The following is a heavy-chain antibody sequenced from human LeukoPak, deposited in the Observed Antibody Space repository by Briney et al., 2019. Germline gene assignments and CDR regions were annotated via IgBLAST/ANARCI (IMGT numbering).Heavy chain of an antibody. D-gene: IGHD1-26*01. CDR2: IYYSGST. CDR1: GGSISSSSYY. J-gene: IGHJ3*02. CDR3: ARYCRATGVKAFDI. Sequence: SETLSLTCTVSGGSISSSSYYWGWIRQPPGKGLEWIGSIYYSGSTYYNPSLKSRVTISVDTSKNQFSLKLSSVTAADTAVYYCARYCRATGVKAFDIWGQGTMVTVSS. V-gene: IGHV4-39*07.